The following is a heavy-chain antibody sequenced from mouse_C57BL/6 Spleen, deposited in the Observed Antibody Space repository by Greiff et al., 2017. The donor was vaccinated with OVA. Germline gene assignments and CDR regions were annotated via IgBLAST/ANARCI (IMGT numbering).Heavy chain of an antibody. CDR2: IDPETGGT. Sequence: QVHVKQSGAELVRPGASVTLSCKASGYTFTDYEMHWVKQTPVHGLEWIGAIDPETGGTAYNQKFKGKAILTADKSSSTAYMELRSLTSEDSAVYYCTRSSGSSRYFDVWGTGTTVTVSS. V-gene: IGHV1-15*01. J-gene: IGHJ1*03. CDR3: TRSSGSSRYFDV. D-gene: IGHD1-1*01. CDR1: GYTFTDYE.